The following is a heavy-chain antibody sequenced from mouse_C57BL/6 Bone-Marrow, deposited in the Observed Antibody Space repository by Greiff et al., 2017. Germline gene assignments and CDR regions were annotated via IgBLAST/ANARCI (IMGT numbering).Heavy chain of an antibody. CDR1: GYTFTSYW. V-gene: IGHV1-55*01. Sequence: QVQLQQPGAELVKPGASVKMSCKASGYTFTSYWITWVKQRPGQGLEWIGDIYPGSGSTTYNEKFKSKATLTVDTSSSTAYMQLSSLTSEDSAVYYCARGGYYGRNFDYWGQGTTLTVSS. D-gene: IGHD1-1*01. CDR2: IYPGSGST. CDR3: ARGGYYGRNFDY. J-gene: IGHJ2*01.